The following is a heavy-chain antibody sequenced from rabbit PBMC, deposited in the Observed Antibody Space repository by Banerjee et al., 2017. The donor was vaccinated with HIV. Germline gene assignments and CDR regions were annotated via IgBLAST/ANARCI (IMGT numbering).Heavy chain of an antibody. CDR3: ARGATMTMVIRL. V-gene: IGHV1S40*01. D-gene: IGHD2-1*01. CDR1: GFSFSSALP. Sequence: QSLEESGGGLVKPGASLTLTCKTSGFSFSSALPMCWVRQAPGKGLEWIASIDTGDGGSYYASWAKGRFTISLDNAQNTVDLQMNSLTAADTATYFCARGATMTMVIRLWGPGTLVTVS. J-gene: IGHJ4*01. CDR2: IDTGDGGS.